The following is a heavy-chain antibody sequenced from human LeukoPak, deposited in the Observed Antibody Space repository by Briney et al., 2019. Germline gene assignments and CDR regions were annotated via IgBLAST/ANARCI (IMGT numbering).Heavy chain of an antibody. CDR3: ARSGASVLRFLEWLPGSEDY. J-gene: IGHJ4*02. CDR2: FDPEDGET. CDR1: GYTLTELS. V-gene: IGHV1-24*01. D-gene: IGHD3-3*01. Sequence: ASVKVSCKVSGYTLTELSMHWVRQAPGKGLEWMGGFDPEDGETIYAQKFQGRVTITADESTSTAYMELSSLRSEDTAVYYCARSGASVLRFLEWLPGSEDYWGQGTLVTVSS.